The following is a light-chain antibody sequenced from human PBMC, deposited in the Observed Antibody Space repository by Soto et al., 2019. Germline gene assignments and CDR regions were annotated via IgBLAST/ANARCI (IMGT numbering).Light chain of an antibody. Sequence: EIVLTQSPGTLSLSPGDRATLSCRASLSVSGDSLAWYQQKPGQAPRLLIYGASSRVTGIPDRFSGSGSGTHFTFTISSLQPEDVATYYCQHCDYLPIFGPGTTVDFK. J-gene: IGKJ3*01. CDR1: LSVSGDS. CDR2: GAS. V-gene: IGKV3-20*01. CDR3: QHCDYLPI.